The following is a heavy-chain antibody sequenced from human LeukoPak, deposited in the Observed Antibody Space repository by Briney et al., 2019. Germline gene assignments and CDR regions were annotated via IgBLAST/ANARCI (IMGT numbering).Heavy chain of an antibody. V-gene: IGHV3-7*01. J-gene: IGHJ4*02. D-gene: IGHD1-1*01. CDR1: GFTFSSYW. Sequence: GGSLRLSCAASGFTFSSYWMSWVRQAPGRGLEWVANIKQDESEKYYVDSLKGRFTISRDNAKNSLYLQMNSLRAEDTAVYYCARDKIEGPTKLDYWGQGILVTVSS. CDR2: IKQDESEK. CDR3: ARDKIEGPTKLDY.